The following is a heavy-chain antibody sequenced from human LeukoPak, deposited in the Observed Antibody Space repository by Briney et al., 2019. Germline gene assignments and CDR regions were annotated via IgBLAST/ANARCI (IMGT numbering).Heavy chain of an antibody. J-gene: IGHJ4*02. Sequence: SETLSLTCTVSGGSISSSSYYWGWIRQPPGKGLEWIGSIYYSGSTYYNPSLKSRVTISVDTSKNQFSLKLSSVTAADTAVYYCVVVPAATRKKYYFDYWGQGTLVTVSS. CDR1: GGSISSSSYY. CDR3: VVVPAATRKKYYFDY. CDR2: IYYSGST. D-gene: IGHD2-2*01. V-gene: IGHV4-39*07.